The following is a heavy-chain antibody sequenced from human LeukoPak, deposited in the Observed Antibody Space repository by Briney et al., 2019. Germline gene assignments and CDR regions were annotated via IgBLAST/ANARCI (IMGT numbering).Heavy chain of an antibody. D-gene: IGHD3-22*01. J-gene: IGHJ4*02. CDR3: ARVYYYETSGFYY. Sequence: GGSLRLSCAASGFTFSSYEMNWVRQAPGKGLEWVSYISSSGSTIYYADSVKGRFTISRDNAKNSLYLQMNSLRDEDTAVYYCARVYYYETSGFYYWGQGTLVTVSS. CDR1: GFTFSSYE. V-gene: IGHV3-48*03. CDR2: ISSSGSTI.